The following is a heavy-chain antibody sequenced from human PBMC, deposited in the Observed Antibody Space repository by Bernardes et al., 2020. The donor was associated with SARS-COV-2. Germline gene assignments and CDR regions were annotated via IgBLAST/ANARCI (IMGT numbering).Heavy chain of an antibody. CDR1: GFRFSDST. Sequence: GGSLRLSRAASGFRFSDSTIDWVRQAPGKGLEWVGRIRIKTYNYATAYGAPVRGRFTISRDDSENTAYLQMASLTIEDTAMYYCATTLEGSRYYAMDVWGQGTTVTVSS. D-gene: IGHD3-16*01. J-gene: IGHJ6*02. V-gene: IGHV3-73*01. CDR3: ATTLEGSRYYAMDV. CDR2: IRIKTYNYAT.